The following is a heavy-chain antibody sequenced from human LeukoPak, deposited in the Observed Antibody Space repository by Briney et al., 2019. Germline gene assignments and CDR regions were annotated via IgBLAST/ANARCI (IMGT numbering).Heavy chain of an antibody. V-gene: IGHV3-23*01. D-gene: IGHD6-13*01. CDR2: ISGSGGST. J-gene: IGHJ5*02. Sequence: PGGSLRLSCAASGFTFSSYAMSWVRQAPGRGLEWVSAISGSGGSTYYADSVKGRFTISRDNSKNTLYLQMNSLRAEDTAVYYCARRIAAAESWFDPWGQGTLVTVSS. CDR1: GFTFSSYA. CDR3: ARRIAAAESWFDP.